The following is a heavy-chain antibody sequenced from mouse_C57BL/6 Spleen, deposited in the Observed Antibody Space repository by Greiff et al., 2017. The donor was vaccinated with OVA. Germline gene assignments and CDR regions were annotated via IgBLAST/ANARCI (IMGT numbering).Heavy chain of an antibody. CDR3: AREGLSSFAY. CDR1: GYTFTSYW. D-gene: IGHD1-1*02. CDR2: IYPSDSET. V-gene: IGHV1-61*01. J-gene: IGHJ3*01. Sequence: VQLQQPGAELVRPGSSVKLSCKASGYTFTSYWMDWVKQRPGQGLEWIGNIYPSDSETHYNQKFKDKATLTVDKSSSTAYMQLSSLTSEDSAVYYCAREGLSSFAYWGQGTLVTVSA.